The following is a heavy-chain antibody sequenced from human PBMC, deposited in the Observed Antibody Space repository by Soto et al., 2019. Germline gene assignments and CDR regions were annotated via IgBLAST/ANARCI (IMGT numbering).Heavy chain of an antibody. CDR3: ARDSVRYCRDGVCYQSYYYFAMDV. CDR1: GYTFTSYG. V-gene: IGHV1-18*01. J-gene: IGHJ6*02. D-gene: IGHD2-8*01. CDR2: ISASNGNT. Sequence: QVQLVQSGAEVKNSGASVKVSCKASGYTFTSYGFSWVRQAPGQGLEWMGWISASNGNTNYAQKLQGRVTMTTDTSRGTAYMELRSLRSDDTATYYCARDSVRYCRDGVCYQSYYYFAMDVWGQGTTVTVS.